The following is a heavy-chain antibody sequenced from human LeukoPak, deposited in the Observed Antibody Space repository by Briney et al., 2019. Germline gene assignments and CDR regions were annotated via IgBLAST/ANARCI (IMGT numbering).Heavy chain of an antibody. J-gene: IGHJ2*01. CDR3: AKDLSGFLHWYFDL. CDR1: GFTFSSYS. Sequence: SGGSLRLSCAASGFTFSSYSMNWVRQAPGKGLEWVSSISSSSSYIYYADSVKGRFTISRDNAKNSLYLQMNSLRAEDTAVYYCAKDLSGFLHWYFDLWGCGTLVTVSS. CDR2: ISSSSSYI. D-gene: IGHD6-25*01. V-gene: IGHV3-21*04.